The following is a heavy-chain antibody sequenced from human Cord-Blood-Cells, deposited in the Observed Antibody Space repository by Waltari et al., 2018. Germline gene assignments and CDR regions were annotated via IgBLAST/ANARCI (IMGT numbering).Heavy chain of an antibody. D-gene: IGHD7-27*01. J-gene: IGHJ4*02. Sequence: QVQLVQSGAEVKKPGSSVTVSCKASGGTVSSYARRWLRQAPGQGLEWMGGFIPIFGTANYAQKFQGRVTITADESTSTAYMELSSLRSEDTAVYYCARGGSNWAAFDYWGQGTLVTVSS. CDR3: ARGGSNWAAFDY. V-gene: IGHV1-69*12. CDR1: GGTVSSYA. CDR2: FIPIFGTA.